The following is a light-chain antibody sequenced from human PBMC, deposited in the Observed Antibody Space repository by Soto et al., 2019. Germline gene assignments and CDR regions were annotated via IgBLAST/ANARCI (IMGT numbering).Light chain of an antibody. Sequence: EIVLTQSPGTLSLSPGERATLSCRASQSVSSSYLAWYQQKPGQAPRLLIYGASSRATGIPDRFSGGGSGTDFTLTISRLEPEDFAVYYCQQYGSSPREYTFGQGTKLEIK. V-gene: IGKV3-20*01. CDR2: GAS. CDR3: QQYGSSPREYT. J-gene: IGKJ2*01. CDR1: QSVSSSY.